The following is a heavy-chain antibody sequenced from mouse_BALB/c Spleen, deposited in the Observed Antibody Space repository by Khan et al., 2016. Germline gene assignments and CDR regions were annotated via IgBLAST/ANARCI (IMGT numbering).Heavy chain of an antibody. J-gene: IGHJ2*01. D-gene: IGHD2-1*01. CDR1: GYTFTSYW. V-gene: IGHV1-69*02. CDR2: IDPSDSYT. Sequence: QVQLQQPGAELVKPGASVKLSCKASGYTFTSYWMHWVKQRPGQGLEWIGEIDPSDSYTNYNQKFKGKATLTVDKSSNTAYMQLSSLTSEDSAVYYSATYGNYDYWGQGTTLTVSS. CDR3: ATYGNYDY.